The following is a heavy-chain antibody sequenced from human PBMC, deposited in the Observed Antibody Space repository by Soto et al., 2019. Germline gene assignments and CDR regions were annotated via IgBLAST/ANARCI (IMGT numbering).Heavy chain of an antibody. J-gene: IGHJ6*02. CDR2: ISAYNGNT. Sequence: QVQLVQSGAEVKKPGASVKVSCKASGYTFTSYGISWVRQAPGQGLEWMGWISAYNGNTNYAQKLQGRVTMTTDTSTSTAYMELRSLRSDDTAVYYCASSPRVPLGELFRYYYYGMDVWGQGTTVTVSS. CDR1: GYTFTSYG. CDR3: ASSPRVPLGELFRYYYYGMDV. D-gene: IGHD3-16*01. V-gene: IGHV1-18*01.